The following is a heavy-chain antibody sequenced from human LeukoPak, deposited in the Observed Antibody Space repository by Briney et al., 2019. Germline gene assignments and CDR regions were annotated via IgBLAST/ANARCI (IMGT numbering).Heavy chain of an antibody. CDR2: ISAYNGNT. J-gene: IGHJ4*02. V-gene: IGHV1-18*01. D-gene: IGHD3-10*01. Sequence: ASVKVSCKASGYTFTSYGITWVRQAPGQGLEWMGWISAYNGNTNYAQKLQGRVTMTTDTSTSTAYMELRSLGSDDTAVYYCAISLWFGELLPDYWGQGTLVTVSS. CDR3: AISLWFGELLPDY. CDR1: GYTFTSYG.